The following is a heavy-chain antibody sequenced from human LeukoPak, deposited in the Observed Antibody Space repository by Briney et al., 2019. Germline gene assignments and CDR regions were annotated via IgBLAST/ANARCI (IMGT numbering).Heavy chain of an antibody. V-gene: IGHV3-30*18. J-gene: IGHJ4*02. D-gene: IGHD6-6*01. CDR2: ISYDGGNK. CDR1: GFXFSSYG. Sequence: PGGSLRLSCAASGFXFSSYGMHWVRQAPGKGLEWVAVISYDGGNKYSADSVKGRFTISRDNSKNTLYLQMNSLRADDTAVYYCAKEAPAWRSSSYYFDYWGQGTLVTVSS. CDR3: AKEAPAWRSSSYYFDY.